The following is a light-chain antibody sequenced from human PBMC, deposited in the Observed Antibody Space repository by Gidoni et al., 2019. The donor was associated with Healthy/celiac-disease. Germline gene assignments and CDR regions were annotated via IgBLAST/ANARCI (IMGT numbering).Light chain of an antibody. CDR1: QGISSY. CDR2: AAS. V-gene: IGKV1-9*01. Sequence: ITCRASQGISSYLAWYQQKPVKAPKLLIYAASTLQSGVPSRFSGSGPGTELTLTLSSLQLEDFAIYFCHQINSYPRSWTFGPGTKVDIK. J-gene: IGKJ3*01. CDR3: HQINSYPRSWT.